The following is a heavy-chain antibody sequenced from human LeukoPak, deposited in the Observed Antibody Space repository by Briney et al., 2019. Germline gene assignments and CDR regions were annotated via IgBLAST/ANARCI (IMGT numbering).Heavy chain of an antibody. CDR1: GDSVSTNSVA. CDR3: ARELDGYNSKPLDY. CDR2: TYYRSKWYN. Sequence: SQTLSLTCAISGDSVSTNSVAWNWIRQSPSRGLECLGRTYYRSKWYNDYAGSVKSRITINPDTSKNQFSLQLKSVTPEDTAVYYCARELDGYNSKPLDYWGQGTLVTVSS. V-gene: IGHV6-1*01. D-gene: IGHD5-24*01. J-gene: IGHJ4*02.